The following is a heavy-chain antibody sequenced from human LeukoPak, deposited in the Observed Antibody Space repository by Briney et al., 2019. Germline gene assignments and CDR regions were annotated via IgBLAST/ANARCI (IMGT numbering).Heavy chain of an antibody. J-gene: IGHJ3*02. D-gene: IGHD3-10*01. Sequence: GASVKVSCKASGYTFTGYYMHWVRQAPGQGLEWMGWINPNSGGTNYAQKFQGRVTMTRDTSISTAYMELSSLRSEDTAVYYCARILKYYYGKAGAFDIWGQGTMVTVSS. CDR3: ARILKYYYGKAGAFDI. CDR2: INPNSGGT. CDR1: GYTFTGYY. V-gene: IGHV1-2*02.